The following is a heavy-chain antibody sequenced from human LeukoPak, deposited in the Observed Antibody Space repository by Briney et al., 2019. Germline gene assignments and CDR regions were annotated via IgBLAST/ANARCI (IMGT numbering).Heavy chain of an antibody. Sequence: GGSLRLSCAASGFTFSIYWMHWVRQAPGKGLVWVSRINSDGTSTGYADSVRGRFTISRDNAENTLYLQMNSLGAEDTAVYYCARDFDQPSGNWGQGTLVSVSS. CDR2: INSDGTST. D-gene: IGHD3-9*01. V-gene: IGHV3-74*01. CDR1: GFTFSIYW. J-gene: IGHJ4*02. CDR3: ARDFDQPSGN.